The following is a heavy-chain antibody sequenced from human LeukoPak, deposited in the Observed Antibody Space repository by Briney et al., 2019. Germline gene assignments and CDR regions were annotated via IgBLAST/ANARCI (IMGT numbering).Heavy chain of an antibody. CDR2: IYYSGST. CDR1: GVSISSGDYY. CDR3: ASPMVRGVIGYFDY. J-gene: IGHJ4*02. D-gene: IGHD3-10*01. V-gene: IGHV4-30-4*01. Sequence: SETLSLTCTVSGVSISSGDYYWSWLRQPRGMGLEWIGYIYYSGSTYYNPSLKSRVTISVDTSKNQFSLKLSSVTAADTAVYYCASPMVRGVIGYFDYWGQGTLVTVSS.